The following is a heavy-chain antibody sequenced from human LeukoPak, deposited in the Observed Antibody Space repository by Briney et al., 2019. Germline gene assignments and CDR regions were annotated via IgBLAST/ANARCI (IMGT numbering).Heavy chain of an antibody. D-gene: IGHD6-6*01. CDR2: INHSGST. Sequence: SETLSLTCAVYGGSFSGYYWSWIRQPPGKGLEWIGEINHSGSTNYNPSIKSLATISVDTSKNQFSLKLSSVTDANTAVYYGARVSSIAASHKKDFDYWGQGTLVTVSS. V-gene: IGHV4-34*01. J-gene: IGHJ4*02. CDR3: ARVSSIAASHKKDFDY. CDR1: GGSFSGYY.